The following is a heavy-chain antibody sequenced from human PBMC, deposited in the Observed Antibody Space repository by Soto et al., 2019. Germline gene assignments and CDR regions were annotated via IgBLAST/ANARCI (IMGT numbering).Heavy chain of an antibody. D-gene: IGHD2-15*01. CDR1: GCTFSSYW. V-gene: IGHV3-7*01. J-gene: IGHJ4*02. Sequence: PXGSLRLSCAAAGCTFSSYWMSWVRQAPGKGLEWVANIKQDGSEKYYVDSVKGRFTISRDNAKNSLYLQMNSLRAEDTAVYYCARELLNVFDYSGQGTLVTVSS. CDR2: IKQDGSEK. CDR3: ARELLNVFDY.